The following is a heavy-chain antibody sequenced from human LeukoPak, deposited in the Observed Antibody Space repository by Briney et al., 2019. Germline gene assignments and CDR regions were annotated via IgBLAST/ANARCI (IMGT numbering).Heavy chain of an antibody. Sequence: RGSLRLSCAASGFTFSNAWMSWVRQAPGKGLEWVGRIKSKTDGGTTDYAAPVKGRFTISRDDSKNTLYLQMNSLKTEDTAVYYCTTLMVVPAAIPYYYYYMDVWGKGTTVTVSS. D-gene: IGHD2-2*02. CDR3: TTLMVVPAAIPYYYYYMDV. V-gene: IGHV3-15*01. CDR1: GFTFSNAW. J-gene: IGHJ6*03. CDR2: IKSKTDGGTT.